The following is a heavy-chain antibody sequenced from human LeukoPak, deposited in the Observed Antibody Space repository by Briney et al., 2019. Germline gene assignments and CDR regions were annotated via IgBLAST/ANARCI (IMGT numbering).Heavy chain of an antibody. D-gene: IGHD1-26*01. J-gene: IGHJ4*02. V-gene: IGHV3-21*01. Sequence: GGSLRLSCAASGVTFNSYTMNWVRQAPGKGLEWVSSISSSSNYIYYADSVKGRFTISRDNAKNSLYLQMNSLRAEDTAVYYCARDAPLPDFWGQGTLVTVSS. CDR3: ARDAPLPDF. CDR2: ISSSSNYI. CDR1: GVTFNSYT.